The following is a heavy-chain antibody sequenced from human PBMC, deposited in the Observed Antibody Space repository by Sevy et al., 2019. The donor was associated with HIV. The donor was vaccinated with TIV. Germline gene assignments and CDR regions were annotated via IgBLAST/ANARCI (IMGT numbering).Heavy chain of an antibody. CDR2: INPESGDT. CDR3: ARVQRGGVPDY. Sequence: ASVKVSCKTSGYTFINYGFSWVRQAPGQGLEWMGWINPESGDTRYTEKFQGRVTMTRDTSISTAYMEVITLRSDDTAVYFCARVQRGGVPDYWGQGTLVTVSS. J-gene: IGHJ4*02. V-gene: IGHV1-2*02. D-gene: IGHD3-10*01. CDR1: GYTFINYG.